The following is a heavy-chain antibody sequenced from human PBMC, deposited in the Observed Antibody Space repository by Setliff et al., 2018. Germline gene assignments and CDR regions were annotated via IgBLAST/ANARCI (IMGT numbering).Heavy chain of an antibody. CDR1: GGSISSSSYY. Sequence: SETLSLTCTVSGGSISSSSYYWGWIRQPPGKGLEWIGSIYYSGSTYYNPSLKSRVTISVDTSKNQFSLKLSSVTAADTAVYYCAREGRVLQFLEWLGNYYYYGMDVWGQGTTVTVSS. D-gene: IGHD3-3*01. CDR3: AREGRVLQFLEWLGNYYYYGMDV. J-gene: IGHJ6*02. CDR2: IYYSGST. V-gene: IGHV4-39*07.